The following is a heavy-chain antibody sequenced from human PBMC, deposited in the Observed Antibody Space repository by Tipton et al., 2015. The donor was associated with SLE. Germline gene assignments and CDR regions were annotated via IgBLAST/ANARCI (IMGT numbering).Heavy chain of an antibody. CDR3: AREGITMVQGGFDY. D-gene: IGHD3-10*01. Sequence: TLSLTCAVYGGSFSGYYWTWSRQPPGKGLEWIGEINHSGSTNYNPSLKSRVTISVDTSKNQFSLKLTSVTAADTAVYYCAREGITMVQGGFDYWGQGTLVTVSS. V-gene: IGHV4-34*01. CDR2: INHSGST. J-gene: IGHJ4*02. CDR1: GGSFSGYY.